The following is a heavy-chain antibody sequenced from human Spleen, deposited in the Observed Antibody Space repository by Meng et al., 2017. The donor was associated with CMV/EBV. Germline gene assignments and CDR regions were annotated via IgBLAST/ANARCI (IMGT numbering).Heavy chain of an antibody. J-gene: IGHJ5*02. D-gene: IGHD1-1*01. CDR3: TRLWSTGGFDP. Sequence: AASGYVFSGAAIHWVRQASGKGRERVGRIRTSTNNYAAEYAASVEGRFTVSRDDSKRTAYLQMNSLKTEDTAVYYCTRLWSTGGFDPWGQGTLVTVSS. V-gene: IGHV3-73*01. CDR2: IRTSTNNYAA. CDR1: GYVFSGAA.